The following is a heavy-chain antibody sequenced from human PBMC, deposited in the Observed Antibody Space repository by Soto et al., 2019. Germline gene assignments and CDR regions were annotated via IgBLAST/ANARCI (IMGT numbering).Heavy chain of an antibody. D-gene: IGHD6-6*01. Sequence: GGSLRLSCAASGFTFRSYDIHWVRQATGKGLEWVSAIGTAGDTYYPGSVKGRFTISRENAKNSLYLQMNSLRAGDTAVYYCARGPYSSSSDYGMDVWGQGTTVTVSS. J-gene: IGHJ6*02. CDR1: GFTFRSYD. V-gene: IGHV3-13*01. CDR3: ARGPYSSSSDYGMDV. CDR2: IGTAGDT.